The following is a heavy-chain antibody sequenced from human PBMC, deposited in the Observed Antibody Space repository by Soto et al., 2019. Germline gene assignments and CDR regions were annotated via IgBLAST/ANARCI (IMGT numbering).Heavy chain of an antibody. D-gene: IGHD3-22*01. CDR3: TSYFNYDPDWFDP. V-gene: IGHV3-49*03. J-gene: IGHJ5*02. CDR2: IRSKAYGGTT. CDR1: GFTFGDYA. Sequence: PGGSLRLSCTASGFTFGDYAMSWFRQAPGKGLEWVGFIRSKAYGGTTEYAASVKGRFTISRDDSKSIAYLQMNSLKTEDTAVYYCTSYFNYDPDWFDPWGQGTLVTVSS.